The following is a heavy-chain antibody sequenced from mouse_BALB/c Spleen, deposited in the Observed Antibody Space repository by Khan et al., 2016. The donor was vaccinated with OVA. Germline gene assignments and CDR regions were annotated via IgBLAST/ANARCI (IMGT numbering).Heavy chain of an antibody. J-gene: IGHJ4*01. CDR1: GFSLTSYG. CDR2: IWAGGST. Sequence: QVQLKESGPGLVAPSQSLSITCTVSGFSLTSYGVNWVRQPPGKGLEWLGVIWAGGSTNYNSALMSRLSISKDNSKSQVFLKMNSLQTDDTAMDYCARFYDPYCAMDYWGQGTSVTVSS. CDR3: ARFYDPYCAMDY. D-gene: IGHD2-3*01. V-gene: IGHV2-9*02.